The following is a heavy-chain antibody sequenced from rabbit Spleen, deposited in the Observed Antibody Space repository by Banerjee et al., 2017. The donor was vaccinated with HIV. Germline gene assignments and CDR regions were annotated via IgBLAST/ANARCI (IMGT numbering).Heavy chain of an antibody. Sequence: QSLEESGGDLVKPGASLTLTCTASGFSFSSGYWMCWVRQAPGKGLEWIGCFYGGSGSTYYASWAKGRFTISKASSTTVTLQMTSLTAADTATYFCARDGSGSGWYNRLDLWGPGTLVTVS. CDR3: ARDGSGSGWYNRLDL. CDR2: FYGGSGST. V-gene: IGHV1S40*01. D-gene: IGHD1-1*01. J-gene: IGHJ3*01. CDR1: GFSFSSGYW.